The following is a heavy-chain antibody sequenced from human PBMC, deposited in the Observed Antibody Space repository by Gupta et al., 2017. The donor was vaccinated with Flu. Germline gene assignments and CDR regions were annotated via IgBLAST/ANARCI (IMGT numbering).Heavy chain of an antibody. Sequence: EVQLLESGGDLVQPGGSLRLSRAASGFTLSSYAMTWVRQAPGKGLEWVASITGRSATTYYTDSVKGRFTVSRDHSLNTLYLEMNTLRAEDTALYFCAKDVGDGGDCCPFDHWGQGTLVSVSS. J-gene: IGHJ4*02. CDR3: AKDVGDGGDCCPFDH. CDR1: GFTLSSYA. V-gene: IGHV3-23*01. D-gene: IGHD2-21*02. CDR2: ITGRSATT.